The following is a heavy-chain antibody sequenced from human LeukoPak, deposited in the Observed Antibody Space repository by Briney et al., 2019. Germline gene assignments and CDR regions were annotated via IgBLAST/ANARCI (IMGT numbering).Heavy chain of an antibody. CDR3: AGSAWVVKFYFDY. V-gene: IGHV3-30-3*01. CDR1: GFTFSNFA. D-gene: IGHD2-15*01. Sequence: GRSLRLSCAASGFTFSNFAMHWVRQAPGKGLEWVAVISYDGNNKYYTDSVKGRFTISRDNSKNTLYLQMNSLRAEDTAVYYCAGSAWVVKFYFDYWGQGTPVTVSS. CDR2: ISYDGNNK. J-gene: IGHJ4*02.